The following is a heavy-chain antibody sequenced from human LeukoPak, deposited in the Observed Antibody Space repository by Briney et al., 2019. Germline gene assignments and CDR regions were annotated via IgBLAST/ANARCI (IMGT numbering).Heavy chain of an antibody. CDR3: AKDIASSYYYYYMDV. Sequence: GRSLRLSCAASGFTFDDYAMHWVRQAPGKGLELVSGISWNSGSIGYADSVKGRFTISRDNAKNSLYLQMNSLRAEDMALYYCAKDIASSYYYYYMDVWGKGTTVTVSS. D-gene: IGHD6-6*01. J-gene: IGHJ6*03. CDR2: ISWNSGSI. V-gene: IGHV3-9*03. CDR1: GFTFDDYA.